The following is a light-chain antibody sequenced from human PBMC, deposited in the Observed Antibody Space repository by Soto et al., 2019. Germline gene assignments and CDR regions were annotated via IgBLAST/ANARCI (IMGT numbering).Light chain of an antibody. V-gene: IGKV3-15*01. J-gene: IGKJ4*01. Sequence: EIVMTQSPATLSVSPGERATLSCRASQSVSSNLAWYQQKPGQAPRLLIYGASTRATGIPARFSGSGSGTDFTLTISSLQPEDFATYFCQQSNSSPPTFGGGTKVDIK. CDR1: QSVSSN. CDR3: QQSNSSPPT. CDR2: GAS.